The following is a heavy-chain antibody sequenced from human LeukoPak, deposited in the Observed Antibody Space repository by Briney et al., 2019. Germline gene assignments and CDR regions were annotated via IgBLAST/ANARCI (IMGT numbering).Heavy chain of an antibody. V-gene: IGHV4-4*08. CDR2: LSTTGST. CDR3: AIGTYSSDY. D-gene: IGHD6-13*01. CDR1: GGSISSYY. J-gene: IGHJ4*02. Sequence: SETLSLTCTVSGGSISSYYWSWIRQPPGQGLEWIGYLSTTGSTNYNPSLKSRVTISVDTSKNQFSLKLSSVTAADTAVYYCAIGTYSSDYWGQGTLVTVSS.